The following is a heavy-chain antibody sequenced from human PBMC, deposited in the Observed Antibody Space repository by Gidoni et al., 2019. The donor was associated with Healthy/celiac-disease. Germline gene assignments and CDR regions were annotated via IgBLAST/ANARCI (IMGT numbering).Heavy chain of an antibody. D-gene: IGHD4-17*01. J-gene: IGHJ5*02. Sequence: QVQLVESGGGVVQPGRSLRLSCAAYGFPFGSYGMHWVCQAPGKGLECVAVRWYDGSNKYYADSVKGRFTISRYNSKNTRYLQINSLRAEDTAVYYCARDLNDYGGPGWFDPWGQGTLVTVSS. CDR3: ARDLNDYGGPGWFDP. CDR2: RWYDGSNK. CDR1: GFPFGSYG. V-gene: IGHV3-33*01.